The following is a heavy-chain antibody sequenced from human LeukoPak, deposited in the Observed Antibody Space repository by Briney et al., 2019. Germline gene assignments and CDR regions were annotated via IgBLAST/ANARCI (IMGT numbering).Heavy chain of an antibody. V-gene: IGHV3-23*01. Sequence: PGGSLRLSCAASGFTFSSYAMSWVRQAPGKGLEWVSAISGSGGSTYYADSVKGRFTISRDNSKITLYLQMNSLRAEDTAVYYCAKVVALYWAFDIWGQGTMVTVSS. CDR1: GFTFSSYA. D-gene: IGHD2-15*01. CDR3: AKVVALYWAFDI. CDR2: ISGSGGST. J-gene: IGHJ3*02.